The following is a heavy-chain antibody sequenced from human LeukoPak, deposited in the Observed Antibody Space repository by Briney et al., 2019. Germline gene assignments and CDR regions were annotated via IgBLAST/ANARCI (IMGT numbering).Heavy chain of an antibody. V-gene: IGHV3-33*01. Sequence: PGGSLTLSCIASGFNFSRLHCHLVRQAPGKGLEWVALIWYDGSKTYYEDSVKSRFTISSDDSKSPLYLQMNNLRADDTAVYYCARDRGSLPAGSETFDFWGQGAMVTVSA. J-gene: IGHJ4*03. CDR3: ARDRGSLPAGSETFDF. CDR2: IWYDGSKT. D-gene: IGHD1-26*01. CDR1: GFNFSRLH.